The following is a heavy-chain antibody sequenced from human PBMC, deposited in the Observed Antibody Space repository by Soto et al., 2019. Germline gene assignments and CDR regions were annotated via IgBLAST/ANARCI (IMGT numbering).Heavy chain of an antibody. CDR3: AKGTAVTTGDMAY. CDR2: LPGSGDST. D-gene: IGHD4-17*01. CDR1: GFTFSSFA. Sequence: EVQLLESGGGLVQPGGSLRLSCAASGFTFSSFAMTWVRQAPGKGLEWVSSLPGSGDSTYYADSVKGRFTISRDNSKNTLYLRMNSLRADDTALYYCAKGTAVTTGDMAYWGQGTLVTVSS. V-gene: IGHV3-23*01. J-gene: IGHJ4*02.